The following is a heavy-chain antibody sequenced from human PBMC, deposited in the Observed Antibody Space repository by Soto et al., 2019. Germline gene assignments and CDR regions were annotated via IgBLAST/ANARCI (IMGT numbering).Heavy chain of an antibody. J-gene: IGHJ6*02. V-gene: IGHV1-18*01. D-gene: IGHD3-16*01. CDR2: INTYNGNT. CDR1: GYTFTRYG. CDR3: AMVDVYVTPSPQDV. Sequence: QVQLVQSGAEVKNPGASVKVSCKASGYTFTRYGIGWARQAPGQGLAWMGWINTYNGNTNYAQNVQGRVTLTTDTSTSTAYRELRRLRSNDTAKYYWAMVDVYVTPSPQDVWGQGTTVIVSS.